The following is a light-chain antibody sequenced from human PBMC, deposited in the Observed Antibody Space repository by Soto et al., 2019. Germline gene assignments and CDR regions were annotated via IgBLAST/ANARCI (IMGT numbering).Light chain of an antibody. CDR1: QTISSY. V-gene: IGKV1-39*01. CDR2: VAS. J-gene: IGKJ2*01. CDR3: QKSYSTPYT. Sequence: DIQMTQSPSSLSASVGDRVTITCRASQTISSYLNWYQQKSGKAPNLLIYVASSLQSGVPSRFSGSGSGTDFPPTLSILRPEDFATYHRQKSYSTPYTFGPGNQMETK.